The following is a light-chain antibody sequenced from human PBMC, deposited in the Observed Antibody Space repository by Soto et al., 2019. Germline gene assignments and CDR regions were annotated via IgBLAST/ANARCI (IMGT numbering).Light chain of an antibody. V-gene: IGKV1-12*02. CDR3: QQANSFPWT. CDR1: QGISNW. J-gene: IGKJ1*01. Sequence: DIQLTQSPSPVSASVGDRVTVTCRASQGISNWLAWYQKKPGKAPKLLISAASSFQSGVPSRFSGSGSGTDFTLIISSLQPEDFATYYCQQANSFPWTFGQGAKVEIK. CDR2: AAS.